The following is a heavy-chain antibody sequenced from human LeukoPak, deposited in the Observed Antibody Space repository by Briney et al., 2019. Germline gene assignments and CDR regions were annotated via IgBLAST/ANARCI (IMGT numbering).Heavy chain of an antibody. Sequence: PSETLSLTCTVSGGSFTTSSHYWGWIRQPPGKGLEWIGSLYNSGSTYYNPSLQSRVTISVEKSKNQFSLKLSSVTAADTAVYYCARTPQGSAAMVYHGMDVWGQGTTVTVSS. D-gene: IGHD5-18*01. CDR2: LYNSGST. CDR1: GGSFTTSSHY. CDR3: ARTPQGSAAMVYHGMDV. V-gene: IGHV4-39*01. J-gene: IGHJ6*02.